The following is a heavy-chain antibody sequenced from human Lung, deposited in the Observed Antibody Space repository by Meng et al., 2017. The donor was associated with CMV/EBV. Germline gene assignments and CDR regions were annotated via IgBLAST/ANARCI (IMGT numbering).Heavy chain of an antibody. J-gene: IGHJ4*02. CDR2: IRSKAYGGTT. CDR1: GFXFGDYA. Sequence: GGSXRLXXTASGFXFGDYAMSWVRQAPGKGLEWVGFIRSKAYGGTTEYAASVKGRFTISRDDSKSIAYLQMNSLKTEDTAVYYCTRVGTYYYDSSGYYLREEGYFDYXGQGXLVTVSS. V-gene: IGHV3-49*04. CDR3: TRVGTYYYDSSGYYLREEGYFDY. D-gene: IGHD3-22*01.